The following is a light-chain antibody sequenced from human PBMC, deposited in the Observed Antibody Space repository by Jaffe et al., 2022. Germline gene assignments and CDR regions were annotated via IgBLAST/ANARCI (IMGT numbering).Light chain of an antibody. Sequence: DIQMTQSPSSLSASVGDRVTITCRASQGIRNDLDWFQQRPGKAPQRLVSVASRLQSGVPSRFSGSGSGTEFTLTISSLQPEDFATYFCLQHNTYPFTFGPGTKVDI. CDR2: VAS. CDR1: QGIRND. CDR3: LQHNTYPFT. V-gene: IGKV1-17*01. J-gene: IGKJ3*01.